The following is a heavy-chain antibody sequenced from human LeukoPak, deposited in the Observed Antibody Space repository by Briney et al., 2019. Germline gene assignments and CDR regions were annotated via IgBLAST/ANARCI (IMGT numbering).Heavy chain of an antibody. CDR1: GFTFSNYW. J-gene: IGHJ5*02. V-gene: IGHV3-7*05. CDR3: ARQRYYDSSVFDP. D-gene: IGHD3-22*01. CDR2: VKQDGSEK. Sequence: GGSLRLSCAASGFTFSNYWMTWVRQAPGKGLEWVANVKQDGSEKYYVDSVKGRFTISRDDARNSLYLQMSSLRAEDTAVYYCARQRYYDSSVFDPWGQGTLVTVSS.